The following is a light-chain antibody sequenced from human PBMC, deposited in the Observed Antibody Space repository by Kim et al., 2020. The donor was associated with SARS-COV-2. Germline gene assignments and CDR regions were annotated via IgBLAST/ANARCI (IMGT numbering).Light chain of an antibody. CDR1: SSDIGGYSY. V-gene: IGLV2-14*03. Sequence: LSQPASMSGSPGQSITISCTGTSSDIGGYSYVSWYQQHPGKAPKLIIYDVSKWPSGVSNRFSGSKSGNTASLTISGLQAEDEADYYCSSYTTSNTLVF. CDR2: DVS. CDR3: SSYTTSNTLV. J-gene: IGLJ3*02.